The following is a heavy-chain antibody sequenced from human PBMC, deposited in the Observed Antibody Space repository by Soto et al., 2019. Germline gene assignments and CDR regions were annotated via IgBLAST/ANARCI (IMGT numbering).Heavy chain of an antibody. D-gene: IGHD2-2*01. J-gene: IGHJ4*02. V-gene: IGHV3-23*01. CDR3: TRIPDLEHCTRTSCLYYFDY. CDR1: GFPFSNCA. Sequence: GGSLRLSCAASGFPFSNCAMSWVRQAPGKGLEWVSTISNSYSTYYADSVKGRFTISRDSSKTTLYLQMNSLRAEDTAVYYCTRIPDLEHCTRTSCLYYFDYWGQGTLVTVSS. CDR2: ISNSYST.